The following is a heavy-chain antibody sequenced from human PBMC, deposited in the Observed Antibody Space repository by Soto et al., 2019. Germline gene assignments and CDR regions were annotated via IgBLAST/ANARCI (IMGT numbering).Heavy chain of an antibody. Sequence: QVQLQQAGPGLVKPSETLSLTCTVPSGPSSSHNWGWIRQPPGMGLEWIGYVYYTGGTSYNPSLKSRVTIAADTFTNHISPTLCSVTAADTAVYYCVRQGIGNLHGLVDVWGQGTTVSVSS. CDR3: VRQGIGNLHGLVDV. J-gene: IGHJ6*02. D-gene: IGHD1-1*01. CDR1: SGPSSSHN. CDR2: VYYTGGT. V-gene: IGHV4-59*08.